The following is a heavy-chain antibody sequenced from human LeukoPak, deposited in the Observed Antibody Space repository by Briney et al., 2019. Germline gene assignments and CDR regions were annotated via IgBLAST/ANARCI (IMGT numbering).Heavy chain of an antibody. V-gene: IGHV6-1*01. D-gene: IGHD3-22*01. Sequence: SQTLSLTCAISGDTVSSNRAAWNWIRQSPSRGLEWLGRTYYRSKWYNDYAPSVKSRITINPDTSKNQFSPQLNSVTPEDTAVYYCARESYYYDSSGYYPGWYFDLWGRGTLVTVSS. J-gene: IGHJ2*01. CDR3: ARESYYYDSSGYYPGWYFDL. CDR2: TYYRSKWYN. CDR1: GDTVSSNRAA.